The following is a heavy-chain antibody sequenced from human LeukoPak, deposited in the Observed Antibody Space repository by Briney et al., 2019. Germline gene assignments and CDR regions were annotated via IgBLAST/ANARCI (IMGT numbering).Heavy chain of an antibody. CDR1: DYTFTSYG. Sequence: GASVKVSRKASDYTFTSYGISWVRQAPGQGLEWMGWISAYNGNTNYAQKLQGRVTMTTDTSTSTAYMELRSLRSDDTAVYYCARYYYGSGSYFLNWFDPWGQGTLVTVSS. CDR3: ARYYYGSGSYFLNWFDP. D-gene: IGHD3-10*01. V-gene: IGHV1-18*01. CDR2: ISAYNGNT. J-gene: IGHJ5*02.